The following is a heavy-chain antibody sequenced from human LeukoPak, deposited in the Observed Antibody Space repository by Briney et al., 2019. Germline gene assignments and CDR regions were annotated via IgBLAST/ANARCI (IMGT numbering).Heavy chain of an antibody. CDR1: GFTFSSYA. CDR3: ARLGIAVAGQFDY. V-gene: IGHV3-30*04. CDR2: ISYDGSNK. J-gene: IGHJ4*02. D-gene: IGHD6-19*01. Sequence: PGRSLRLSCAASGFTFSSYARHGVRQAPGKGLEWAAVISYDGSNKYYADAVKGRFTISRDNSKNTLYLQMTSLRAEDTAVYYCARLGIAVAGQFDYWGQGTLVTVSS.